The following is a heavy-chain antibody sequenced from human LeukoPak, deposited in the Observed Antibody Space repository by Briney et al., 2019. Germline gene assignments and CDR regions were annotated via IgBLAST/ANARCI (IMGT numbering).Heavy chain of an antibody. D-gene: IGHD2-21*02. CDR1: GFTFSSNN. CDR3: AGPGGDRSFDF. J-gene: IGHJ5*01. V-gene: IGHV3-30-3*01. Sequence: GGSLRLSCEASGFTFSSNNIHWVRQAPGKGLEWVAAISSDGNNKWYAVAVKGRFTISRDNSKNTVYLQMNSLRVEDTALYYCAGPGGDRSFDFWGQGSLVTVSS. CDR2: ISSDGNNK.